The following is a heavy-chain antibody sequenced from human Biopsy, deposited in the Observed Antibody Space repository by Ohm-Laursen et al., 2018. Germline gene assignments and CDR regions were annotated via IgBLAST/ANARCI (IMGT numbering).Heavy chain of an antibody. V-gene: IGHV3-74*01. J-gene: IGHJ4*02. CDR1: GFTFSNYY. Sequence: SLRLSCAAAGFTFSNYYMHWVRQAPGKGLLWVSRIKRDGTTTDYAESVKGRFTISRDNAKNTLYLQMNSLRAEDTAVYYCARGGFFAYSTFDYWGQGALATVSS. CDR3: ARGGFFAYSTFDY. CDR2: IKRDGTTT. D-gene: IGHD4-11*01.